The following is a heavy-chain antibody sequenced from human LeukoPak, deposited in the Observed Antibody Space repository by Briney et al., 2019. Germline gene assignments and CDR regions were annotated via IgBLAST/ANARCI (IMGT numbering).Heavy chain of an antibody. V-gene: IGHV3-9*01. J-gene: IGHJ4*02. CDR3: AKEEGGYYLDY. CDR2: ISWNSGSI. CDR1: GFTFDDYA. D-gene: IGHD3-22*01. Sequence: PGGSLRLSCAASGFTFDDYAMHWVRRAPGKGLEWVSGISWNSGSIGYADSVKGRFTISRDNAKNSLYLQMNSLRAEDTALYYCAKEEGGYYLDYWGQGTLVTVSS.